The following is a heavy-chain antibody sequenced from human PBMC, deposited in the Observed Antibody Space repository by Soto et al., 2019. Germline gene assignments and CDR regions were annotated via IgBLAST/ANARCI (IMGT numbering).Heavy chain of an antibody. J-gene: IGHJ4*02. CDR2: ISWNSGSI. CDR1: GFTFDDYA. D-gene: IGHD5-12*01. V-gene: IGHV3-9*01. Sequence: EVQLVESGGGLVQPGRSLRLSCAASGFTFDDYAMHWVRQAPGKGLEWVSGISWNSGSIGYADSVKGRFTISRDNAKNSLYLQMNSLRAEDTAVYYCARDRGYSGYEPRFDYWGQGTLVTVSS. CDR3: ARDRGYSGYEPRFDY.